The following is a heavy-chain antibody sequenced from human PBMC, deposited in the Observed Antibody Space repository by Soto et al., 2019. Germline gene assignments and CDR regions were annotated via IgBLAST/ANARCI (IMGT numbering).Heavy chain of an antibody. CDR3: AKDIQDYGLITLFDY. V-gene: IGHV3-23*01. Sequence: GGSLRLSCAASGFTFSSYAMSWVRQAPGKGLEWVSAISGSGGSTYYADSVKGRFTISRDNSKNTLYLQMNSLRAEDTAVYYCAKDIQDYGLITLFDYWGQGTLVPVSS. D-gene: IGHD4-17*01. J-gene: IGHJ4*02. CDR2: ISGSGGST. CDR1: GFTFSSYA.